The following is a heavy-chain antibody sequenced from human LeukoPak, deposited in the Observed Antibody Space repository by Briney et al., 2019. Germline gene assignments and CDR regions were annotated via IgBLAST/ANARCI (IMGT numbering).Heavy chain of an antibody. J-gene: IGHJ5*02. CDR3: ARTSTPGGWFDP. V-gene: IGHV4-31*03. CDR2: IYYSGST. D-gene: IGHD2-2*01. Sequence: MPSETLSLTCTVSGGSISSGGYYWSWIRQHPGKGLEWIGYIYYSGSTYYNPSLKSRVTISVDTSKNQFSLKLSSVTAADTAVYYCARTSTPGGWFDPWGQGTLVTVSS. CDR1: GGSISSGGYY.